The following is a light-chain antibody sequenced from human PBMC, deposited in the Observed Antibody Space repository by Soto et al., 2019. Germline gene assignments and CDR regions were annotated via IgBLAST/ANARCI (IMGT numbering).Light chain of an antibody. CDR3: CSYAGTYTLGV. CDR1: SSDVGGYNF. J-gene: IGLJ1*01. V-gene: IGLV2-11*01. CDR2: DVT. Sequence: QSALTQPRSVSGSPGQSVTISCTGTSSDVGGYNFVSWYQQHPGKAPKLMIYDVTKRPSGVPDRFSGSKSDNTASLTISGLLSEDEADYYCCSYAGTYTLGVFGTGTKVTVL.